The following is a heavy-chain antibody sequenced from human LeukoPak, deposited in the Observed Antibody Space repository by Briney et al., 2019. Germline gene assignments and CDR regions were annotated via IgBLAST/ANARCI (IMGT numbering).Heavy chain of an antibody. CDR2: INPKSGDT. CDR1: GYTFSGYY. D-gene: IGHD2-21*01. CDR3: ARESGHCYGDNCFYFFDL. V-gene: IGHV1-2*02. Sequence: ASVKVSCRASGYTFSGYYMNWVRQAPGQGLEWMGWINPKSGDTKYAQKFQGRVTMTRDTSISTAYMELTRLRSDDTAVYYCARESGHCYGDNCFYFFDLWGQGFLVTVSS. J-gene: IGHJ4*02.